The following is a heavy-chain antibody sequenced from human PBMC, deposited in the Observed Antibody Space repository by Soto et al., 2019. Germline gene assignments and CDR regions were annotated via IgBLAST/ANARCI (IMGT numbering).Heavy chain of an antibody. CDR1: GGSINSYW. Sequence: QVQLQESGPGLVKPSETLSLTCSVSGGSINSYWWSWIRQPAGKGLEWIGRVYSSGTTDYTPSLNSRATLSIETSKNQFAPKLSSVTAADTAVYYCARDICSYAYGEGYWGQGIQVTVSS. CDR2: VYSSGTT. CDR3: ARDICSYAYGEGY. J-gene: IGHJ4*02. V-gene: IGHV4-4*07. D-gene: IGHD3-10*01.